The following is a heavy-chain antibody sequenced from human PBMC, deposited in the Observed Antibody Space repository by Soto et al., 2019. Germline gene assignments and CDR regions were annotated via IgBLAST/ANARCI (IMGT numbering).Heavy chain of an antibody. V-gene: IGHV1-3*01. CDR3: ARDLDHGDYDPKDYGMDV. J-gene: IGHJ6*02. CDR1: GYTFTSYA. CDR2: INAGNGNT. Sequence: GASVKVSCKASGYTFTSYAMHWVRQAPGQRLEWMGWINAGNGNTKYSQKFQGRVTITRDTSASTAYMELSSLRSEDTAVYYCARDLDHGDYDPKDYGMDVWGQGTTVTVSS. D-gene: IGHD4-17*01.